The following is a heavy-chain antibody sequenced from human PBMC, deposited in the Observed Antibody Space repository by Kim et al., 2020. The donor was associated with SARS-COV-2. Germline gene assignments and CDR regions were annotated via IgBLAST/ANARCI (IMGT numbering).Heavy chain of an antibody. CDR3: ARVPLVGFYYYDSGGD. D-gene: IGHD3-22*01. J-gene: IGHJ4*02. Sequence: SETLSLTCAVYGGSFSGYYWSWIRQPPGKGLEWIGEINHSGSTNYNPSLKSRVTISVDTSKNQFSLKLSSVTAADTAVYYCARVPLVGFYYYDSGGDWGQGTLVTVSS. V-gene: IGHV4-34*01. CDR2: INHSGST. CDR1: GGSFSGYY.